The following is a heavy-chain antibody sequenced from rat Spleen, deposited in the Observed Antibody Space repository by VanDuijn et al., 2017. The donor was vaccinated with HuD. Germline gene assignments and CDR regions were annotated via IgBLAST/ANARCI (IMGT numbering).Heavy chain of an antibody. V-gene: IGHV5-31*01. Sequence: EVQLVESGGGLVQPGRSLKLSCVASGFTFNNYWMTWIRQAPGKGLEWVASITSAGDTTYYGDSVKGRFTISRHNAENTVYLQMNSLQSEDTTTYYCARAPIAAIKGAYFDYWGQGVMVIVSS. D-gene: IGHD1-2*01. J-gene: IGHJ2*01. CDR1: GFTFNNYW. CDR2: ITSAGDTT. CDR3: ARAPIAAIKGAYFDY.